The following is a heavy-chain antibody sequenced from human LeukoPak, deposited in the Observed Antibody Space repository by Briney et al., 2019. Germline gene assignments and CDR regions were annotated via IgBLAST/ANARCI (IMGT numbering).Heavy chain of an antibody. CDR1: GGVIIISSYY. D-gene: IGHD5-12*01. V-gene: IGHV4-39*07. J-gene: IGHJ5*02. CDR2: LSYRETT. Sequence: SETLSLICTVSGGVIIISSYYWPWIRQPPGKGLEGFGFLSYRETTYYHPSLESRVPISLDTSKKHLSLKVNSMTAADTAVYFCARVPTVTYAQFDPWGQGTLVTVSS. CDR3: ARVPTVTYAQFDP.